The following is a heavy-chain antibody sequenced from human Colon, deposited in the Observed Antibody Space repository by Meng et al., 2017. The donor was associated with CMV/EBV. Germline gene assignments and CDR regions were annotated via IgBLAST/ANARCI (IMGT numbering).Heavy chain of an antibody. Sequence: QVARQHPGLRLPMSSAPLLLPCTASARTSAGDDCPRSWISQPPSRDLAWNGLMHHTENNRNKQSLSSRVLMSLDTSKIQFSVNLNSVNAAATAIAYCAVDGYAESRFDHWGQGTLVTVSS. V-gene: IGHV4-30-4*08. CDR2: MHHTENN. CDR1: ARTSAGDDCP. D-gene: IGHD5-24*01. CDR3: AVDGYAESRFDH. J-gene: IGHJ5*02.